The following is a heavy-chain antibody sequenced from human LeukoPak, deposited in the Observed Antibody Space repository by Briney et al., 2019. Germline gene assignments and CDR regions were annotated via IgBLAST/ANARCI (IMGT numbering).Heavy chain of an antibody. J-gene: IGHJ3*02. CDR3: ATGYLGYCSSTSCYDAFDI. D-gene: IGHD2-2*01. V-gene: IGHV5-51*01. Sequence: GESLKISCKGSGYSFTSYWIGWVRQMPGKGLEWMAIIYPGDSDTRYSPSFQGQVTISADKSISTAYLQWSSLKASDTAMYYCATGYLGYCSSTSCYDAFDIWGQGTMVTVSS. CDR2: IYPGDSDT. CDR1: GYSFTSYW.